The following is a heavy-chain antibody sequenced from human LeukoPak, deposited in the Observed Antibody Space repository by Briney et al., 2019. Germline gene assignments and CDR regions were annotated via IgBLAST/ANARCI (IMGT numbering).Heavy chain of an antibody. Sequence: GGSLRLSCVVSGFTFSISWVTWVRQAPGKGLEWVANIDKHGSGKYYVDSVKGRFAISRDYASNSVFLQMDSLRAEDTSVYYCARDAGWGYYDLWGQGTPVTVSS. CDR1: GFTFSISW. CDR2: IDKHGSGK. CDR3: ARDAGWGYYDL. D-gene: IGHD1-26*01. J-gene: IGHJ4*02. V-gene: IGHV3-7*01.